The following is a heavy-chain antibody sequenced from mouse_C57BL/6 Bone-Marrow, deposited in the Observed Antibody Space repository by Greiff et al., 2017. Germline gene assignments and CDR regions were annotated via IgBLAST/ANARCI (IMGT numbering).Heavy chain of an antibody. D-gene: IGHD2-2*01. J-gene: IGHJ1*03. CDR3: AQPYGYDANFDV. V-gene: IGHV1-74*01. CDR1: GYTFTSYW. CDR2: IHPSDSDT. Sequence: QVQLKQPGAELVKPGASVKVSCKASGYTFTSYWMHWVKQRPGQGLEWIGRIHPSDSDTNYNQKFKGKATLTVDKSSSTAYMQLSSLTSEDSAVYYCAQPYGYDANFDVWGTGTTVTVSS.